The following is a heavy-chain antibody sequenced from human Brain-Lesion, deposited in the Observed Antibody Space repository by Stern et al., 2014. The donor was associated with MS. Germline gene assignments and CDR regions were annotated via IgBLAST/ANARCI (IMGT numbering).Heavy chain of an antibody. V-gene: IGHV3-30*18. J-gene: IGHJ5*02. D-gene: IGHD2/OR15-2a*01. CDR3: AKDRQYLTYFFDH. CDR1: GFTFGSCA. CDR2: VSYDGSNK. Sequence: VQLEESGGGVVQPGRPLRLSCVASGFTFGSCAMHWVRQAPGKGLEWGAGVSYDGSNKYYADSVKGRFTISRDNSQNTLHMQMSSLRPEDTAVYYCAKDRQYLTYFFDHWGQGSLVTVSS.